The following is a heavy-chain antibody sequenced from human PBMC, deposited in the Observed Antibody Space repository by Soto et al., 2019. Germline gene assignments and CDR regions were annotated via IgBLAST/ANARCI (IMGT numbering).Heavy chain of an antibody. Sequence: GGSLRLSCAASGFTFSSAAMNWVRQAPGKGLEWVSIISGSDGRIYYADSVKGRFTISRDNSKNTLYLDMNSLRAEDTAVYYCATDVWVYYDPWSGYSHYWGHGPPVTVTS. V-gene: IGHV3-23*01. CDR3: ATDVWVYYDPWSGYSHY. J-gene: IGHJ4*01. CDR1: GFTFSSAA. D-gene: IGHD3-3*01. CDR2: ISGSDGRI.